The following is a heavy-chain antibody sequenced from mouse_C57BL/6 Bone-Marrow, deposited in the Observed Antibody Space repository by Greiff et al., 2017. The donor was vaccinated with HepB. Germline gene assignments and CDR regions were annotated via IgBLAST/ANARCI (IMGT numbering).Heavy chain of an antibody. D-gene: IGHD2-2*01. CDR2: IDPEDGET. Sequence: EVKLMESGAELVKPGASVKLSCTASGFNIKDYYMHWVKQRTEQGLEWIGRIDPEDGETKYAPKFQGKATITADTSSNTAYLQLSSLTSEDTAVYYCARGTMVTTSFAYWGQGTLVTVSA. CDR3: ARGTMVTTSFAY. CDR1: GFNIKDYY. V-gene: IGHV14-2*01. J-gene: IGHJ3*01.